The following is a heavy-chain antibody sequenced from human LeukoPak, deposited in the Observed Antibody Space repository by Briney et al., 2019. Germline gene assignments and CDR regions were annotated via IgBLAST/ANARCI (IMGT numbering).Heavy chain of an antibody. CDR1: GGSFSGYY. CDR3: ARGRRIVVVPAAKTIFDY. D-gene: IGHD2-2*01. Sequence: PSETLSLTCAVYGGSFSGYYWSWIRQPPGKGLEWIGEINHSGSTNYNPSLKSRVTISVDTSKNQFSLKPSSVTAADTAVYYCARGRRIVVVPAAKTIFDYWGQGTLVTVSS. V-gene: IGHV4-34*01. CDR2: INHSGST. J-gene: IGHJ4*02.